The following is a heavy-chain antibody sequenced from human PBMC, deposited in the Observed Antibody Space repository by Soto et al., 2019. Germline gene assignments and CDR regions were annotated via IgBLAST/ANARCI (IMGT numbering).Heavy chain of an antibody. CDR1: GGSISSSSYY. V-gene: IGHV4-39*01. Sequence: PSETLSLTCTVSGGSISSSSYYWGWIRQPPGKGLEWIGSIYYSGSTYYNPSLKSRVTISVDTSKNQFSLKLSSVTAADTAVYYCARFRGSGGSCYFDYWGQGTLVTVSS. CDR2: IYYSGST. J-gene: IGHJ4*02. D-gene: IGHD2-15*01. CDR3: ARFRGSGGSCYFDY.